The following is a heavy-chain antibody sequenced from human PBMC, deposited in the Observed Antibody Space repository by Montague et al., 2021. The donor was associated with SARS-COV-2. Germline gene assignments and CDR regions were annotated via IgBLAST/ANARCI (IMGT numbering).Heavy chain of an antibody. Sequence: SLRLSCAASGFDFTSSEINWVRQAPGKGLEWVSYISTSGTLQSYMDSAKGRFTISRDNAKKSLYLQMDSLRAEDTAVYFCAREAVGYSHGYPYWYFDLWGRGTLVTVSS. CDR2: ISTSGTLQ. D-gene: IGHD5-18*01. CDR1: GFDFTSSE. V-gene: IGHV3-48*03. CDR3: AREAVGYSHGYPYWYFDL. J-gene: IGHJ2*01.